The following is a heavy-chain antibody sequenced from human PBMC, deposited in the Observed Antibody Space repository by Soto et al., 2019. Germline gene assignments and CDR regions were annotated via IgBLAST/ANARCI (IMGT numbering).Heavy chain of an antibody. V-gene: IGHV3-30-3*02. Sequence: GGSLRLSCAASGFTFSSYAMHWVRQAPGKGLEWVAVISYDGSNKYYADSVKGRFTISRDNSKNTLYLQMNSLRAEDTAVYYCGKVADSGYYTVERWGQGTLVTVSS. CDR2: ISYDGSNK. CDR1: GFTFSSYA. D-gene: IGHD3-22*01. CDR3: GKVADSGYYTVER. J-gene: IGHJ4*02.